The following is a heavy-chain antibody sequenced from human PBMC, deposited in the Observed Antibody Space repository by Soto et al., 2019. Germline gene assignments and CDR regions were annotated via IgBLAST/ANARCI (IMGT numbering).Heavy chain of an antibody. CDR3: ARSDYYGASDY. Sequence: LETLSLTCTVSGDSVVSGTYYWSWIRQPPGKGLEWIGYVYYSGSTTYNPSLKGRVTISVDTSKHQFSPRLTSVTAADTAVYYCARSDYYGASDYWGQGRLVTVSS. CDR1: GDSVVSGTYY. D-gene: IGHD4-17*01. V-gene: IGHV4-61*01. CDR2: VYYSGST. J-gene: IGHJ4*02.